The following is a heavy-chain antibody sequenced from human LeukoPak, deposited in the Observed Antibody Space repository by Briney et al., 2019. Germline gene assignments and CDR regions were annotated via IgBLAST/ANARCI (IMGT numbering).Heavy chain of an antibody. CDR1: GFTFSNYV. CDR2: ISGTGDST. Sequence: PGGSLRLSCASSGFTFSNYVMTWVRQAPGKGLDWVSGISGTGDSTYYSDSVRGRFTISRDNSKNTVYLQMNSLRVEDTAVYYCAKGSSAVGGGLHADYWGQAALVTVSS. J-gene: IGHJ4*02. V-gene: IGHV3-23*01. CDR3: AKGSSAVGGGLHADY. D-gene: IGHD6-13*01.